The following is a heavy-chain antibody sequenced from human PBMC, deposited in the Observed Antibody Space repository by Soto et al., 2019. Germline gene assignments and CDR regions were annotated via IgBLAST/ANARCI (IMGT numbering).Heavy chain of an antibody. Sequence: QLQLXESGSGLVKPSQTLSLTCAVSGGSISSGGYSWSWIRQPPGKGLECIGYIYHSGSTYYNPSLKSRVTISVDRSKNQLSLKLSSVTAADTAVYYCARGTTTVTTFDYWGQGTLVTVSS. J-gene: IGHJ4*02. CDR3: ARGTTTVTTFDY. V-gene: IGHV4-30-2*01. CDR1: GGSISSGGYS. CDR2: IYHSGST. D-gene: IGHD4-17*01.